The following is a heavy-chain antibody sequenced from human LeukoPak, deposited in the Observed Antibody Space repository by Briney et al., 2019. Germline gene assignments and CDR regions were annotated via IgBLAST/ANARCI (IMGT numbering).Heavy chain of an antibody. CDR2: INPNSGGT. CDR1: GYTFTGYY. CDR3: AREPGIAAAGTRGAYYFDY. J-gene: IGHJ4*02. V-gene: IGHV1-2*02. D-gene: IGHD6-13*01. Sequence: ASVKVSCKASGYTFTGYYMHWVRQAPGQGLEWMGWINPNSGGTNYAQKFQGRVTMTRDTSISTAYMELSRLRSDDTAVYYCAREPGIAAAGTRGAYYFDYWGQGTLVTVSS.